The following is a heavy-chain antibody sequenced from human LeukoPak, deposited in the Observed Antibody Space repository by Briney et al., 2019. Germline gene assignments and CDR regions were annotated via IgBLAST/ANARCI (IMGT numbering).Heavy chain of an antibody. V-gene: IGHV4-34*01. D-gene: IGHD6-13*01. Sequence: SGTLSLTCAVYGGSFSGYYWSWIRQPPGKGLEWIGEINHSGSTNYNPSLKSRVTISVDTSKNQFSLKLSSVTAADTAVYYCARDRRYSSSWSFDPWGQGTLVTVSS. J-gene: IGHJ5*02. CDR1: GGSFSGYY. CDR2: INHSGST. CDR3: ARDRRYSSSWSFDP.